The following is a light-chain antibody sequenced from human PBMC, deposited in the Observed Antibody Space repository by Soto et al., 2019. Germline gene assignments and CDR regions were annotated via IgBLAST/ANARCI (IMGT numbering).Light chain of an antibody. CDR3: QQYSSYWT. Sequence: DIHMTQSPSTLSASVGDRVTITCRASQSISNWLAWYEQKPRKAPKLLIYKASNLESGVPSRFSGSGSGTEFPLTISSLQPDDFATYYCQQYSSYWTFGQGTKVDIK. CDR2: KAS. CDR1: QSISNW. J-gene: IGKJ1*01. V-gene: IGKV1-5*03.